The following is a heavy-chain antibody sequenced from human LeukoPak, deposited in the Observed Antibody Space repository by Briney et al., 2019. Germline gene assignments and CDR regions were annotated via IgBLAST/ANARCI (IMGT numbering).Heavy chain of an antibody. CDR1: GGSISGYY. Sequence: SETLSLTCAVYGGSISGYYWTWIRQPPGKGLEWIGEINHSGSTNYNPSLKSRVTISVDTSKNQFSLKLSSVTAADTAVYYCARRLRQHRDFDYWGQGTLVTVSS. J-gene: IGHJ4*02. CDR3: ARRLRQHRDFDY. CDR2: INHSGST. V-gene: IGHV4-34*01. D-gene: IGHD4-17*01.